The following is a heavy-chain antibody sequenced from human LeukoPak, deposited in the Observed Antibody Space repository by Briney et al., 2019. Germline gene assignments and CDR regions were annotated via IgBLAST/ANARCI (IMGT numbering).Heavy chain of an antibody. CDR1: GFTFDDYG. Sequence: GGSLRLSCAASGFTFDDYGMSWVRQAPGKGLEWVSGINWNGGSTGYAGSVKGRFTISRDNAKNSLYLQMNSLRAEDTALYYCARDFSATAFDYWGQGTLVTVSS. D-gene: IGHD2-21*02. V-gene: IGHV3-20*04. J-gene: IGHJ4*02. CDR2: INWNGGST. CDR3: ARDFSATAFDY.